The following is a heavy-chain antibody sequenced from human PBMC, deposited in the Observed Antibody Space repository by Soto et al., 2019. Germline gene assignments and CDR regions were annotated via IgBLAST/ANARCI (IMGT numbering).Heavy chain of an antibody. CDR1: GFNFRTFA. V-gene: IGHV3-48*02. CDR2: ISGGGRPT. D-gene: IGHD6-19*01. CDR3: ARDLGWAFDS. Sequence: VQLVESGGGSVQPGGSLRLSCAASGFNFRTFAMNWVRQAPGRGLEWVSYISGGGRPTFYADSVKGRFTISRDNAKNSLYLQMDSLTDEDTAVYYCARDLGWAFDSWGQGTLVTVSS. J-gene: IGHJ4*02.